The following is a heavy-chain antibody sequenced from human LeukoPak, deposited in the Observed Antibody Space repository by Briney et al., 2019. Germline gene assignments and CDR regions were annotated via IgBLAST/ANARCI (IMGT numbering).Heavy chain of an antibody. Sequence: GGSLRLSCAASGFTFSSYAMSWVRQAPGKGLEWVSAISGSGGSTYYADSVKGRFTISRDNSKNTLYLQMNSLRAEDTAVYYCAKGLGGDGYRSKYYFDYWGQGTLVTVSS. J-gene: IGHJ4*02. CDR1: GFTFSSYA. D-gene: IGHD5-24*01. CDR2: ISGSGGST. V-gene: IGHV3-23*01. CDR3: AKGLGGDGYRSKYYFDY.